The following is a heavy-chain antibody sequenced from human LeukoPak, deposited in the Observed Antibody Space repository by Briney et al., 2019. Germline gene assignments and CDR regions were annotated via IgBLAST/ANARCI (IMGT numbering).Heavy chain of an antibody. V-gene: IGHV4-59*08. J-gene: IGHJ4*02. Sequence: SETLSLTCTVSGGSISGYHCSWIRQPPGQGLEWIAYMHSTGVDNYSPSLRSRVTMSVDTSKNQCSLKLNSVSAADSGVYYCARFSPFFDSSVHYLDYWGPGILVTVSS. D-gene: IGHD3-22*01. CDR1: GGSISGYH. CDR3: ARFSPFFDSSVHYLDY. CDR2: MHSTGVD.